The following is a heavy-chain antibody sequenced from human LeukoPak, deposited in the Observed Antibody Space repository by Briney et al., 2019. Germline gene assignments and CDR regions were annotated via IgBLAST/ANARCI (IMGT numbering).Heavy chain of an antibody. CDR3: ARVVGYYYDSSGYYTDY. J-gene: IGHJ4*02. D-gene: IGHD3-22*01. CDR2: IYYSGST. Sequence: PSETLSLTCTVSGGSISSSSYYWGWIRQPPGKGLEWIGSIYYSGSTYYNLSLKSRVTISVDTSKNQFSLKLSSVTAADTAVYYCARVVGYYYDSSGYYTDYWGQGTLVTVSS. CDR1: GGSISSSSYY. V-gene: IGHV4-39*07.